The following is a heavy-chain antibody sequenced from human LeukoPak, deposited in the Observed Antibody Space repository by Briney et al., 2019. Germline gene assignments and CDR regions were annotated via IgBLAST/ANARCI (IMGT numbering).Heavy chain of an antibody. V-gene: IGHV4-59*12. D-gene: IGHD3-10*01. Sequence: PSETLSLTCTVSGGSISSYYWSWLRQPPGKGLEWIGYIYYSGSTNYNPSLKSRVTISVDTSKNQFSLKLSSVTAADTAVYYCAREGLNMVRGVIPKEAWGWFDPWGQGTLVTVSS. CDR3: AREGLNMVRGVIPKEAWGWFDP. CDR2: IYYSGST. J-gene: IGHJ5*02. CDR1: GGSISSYY.